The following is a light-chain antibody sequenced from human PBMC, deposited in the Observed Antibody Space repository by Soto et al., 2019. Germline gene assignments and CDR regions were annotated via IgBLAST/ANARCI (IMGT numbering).Light chain of an antibody. V-gene: IGLV2-14*01. Sequence: QSALTQPASVSGSPGQSITISCTGTSSDVGGYNYVSWYQQHPGKAPKLMIYDVSNRPSGVSNRFSGSKSGNTSSLMISGLQAEDEADYYCGSYTPRGILGFGGGTKLTVL. CDR3: GSYTPRGILG. CDR2: DVS. CDR1: SSDVGGYNY. J-gene: IGLJ2*01.